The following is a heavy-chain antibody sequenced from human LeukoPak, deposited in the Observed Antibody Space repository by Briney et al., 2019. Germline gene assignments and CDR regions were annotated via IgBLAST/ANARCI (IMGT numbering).Heavy chain of an antibody. D-gene: IGHD6-13*01. J-gene: IGHJ4*02. CDR3: AKLPDIVAAVVYVDY. Sequence: GGSLRLSCATSGFTFGTYAMSWVRQAPGKGLERVSTISGSGGNTFYADSVKGRFTISRENSKNTLYLQMNSLRAEDTAVYYCAKLPDIVAAVVYVDYWGQGTLVTVSS. V-gene: IGHV3-23*01. CDR1: GFTFGTYA. CDR2: ISGSGGNT.